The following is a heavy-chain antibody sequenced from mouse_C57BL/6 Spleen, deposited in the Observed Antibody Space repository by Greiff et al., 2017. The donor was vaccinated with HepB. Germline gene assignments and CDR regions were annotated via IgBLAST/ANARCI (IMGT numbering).Heavy chain of an antibody. Sequence: KQSCKASGYTFTSYWMDWGKQRPGQGLEWIGNIYPSDSETHYNQKFKDKATLTVDKSSSTAYMQLSSLTSEDSAVYYCARDGYYGAMDYWGQGTSVTVSS. D-gene: IGHD2-3*01. CDR3: ARDGYYGAMDY. CDR2: IYPSDSET. J-gene: IGHJ4*01. CDR1: GYTFTSYW. V-gene: IGHV1-61*01.